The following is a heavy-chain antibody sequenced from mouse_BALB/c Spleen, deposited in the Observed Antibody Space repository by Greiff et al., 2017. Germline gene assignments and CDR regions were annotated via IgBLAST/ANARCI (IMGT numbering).Heavy chain of an antibody. CDR1: GYAFSSYW. V-gene: IGHV1-80*01. Sequence: VQLQQSGAELVRPGSSVKISCKASGYAFSSYWMNWVKQRPGQGLEWIGQIYPGDGDTNYNGKFKGKATLTADKSSSTAYMQLSSLTSEDSAVYFCARNYYGSSWGYYYAMDYWGQGTSVTVSS. D-gene: IGHD1-1*01. CDR3: ARNYYGSSWGYYYAMDY. CDR2: IYPGDGDT. J-gene: IGHJ4*01.